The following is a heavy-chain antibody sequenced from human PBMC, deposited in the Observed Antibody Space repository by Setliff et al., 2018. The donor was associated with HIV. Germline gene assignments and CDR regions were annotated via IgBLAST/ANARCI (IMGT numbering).Heavy chain of an antibody. J-gene: IGHJ6*03. Sequence: GASVKVSCKASGGTFSSYAISWVRQAPGQGLEWMGGIFPILGIANYAQNFQGRVTMTTDTSTTTAYMELRGLRSGDTAVYYCARVDFSKYGALVYHYYMDVWGKGTMVTVSS. D-gene: IGHD4-4*01. CDR1: GGTFSSYA. CDR2: IFPILGIA. V-gene: IGHV1-69*10. CDR3: ARVDFSKYGALVYHYYMDV.